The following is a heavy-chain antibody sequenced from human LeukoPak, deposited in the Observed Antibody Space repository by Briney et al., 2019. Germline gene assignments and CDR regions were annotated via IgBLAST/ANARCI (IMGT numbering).Heavy chain of an antibody. J-gene: IGHJ2*01. CDR1: GFTVSSNY. Sequence: GGSLRLSCAASGFTVSSNYMSWVRQAPGKGLEWVSVIYSNGRTYYADSVKGRFTISRDNSKNTLYLETNSLRAEDTAVYYCAKAKGGYGRGYFDLWGRGTLVSVSS. CDR2: IYSNGRT. D-gene: IGHD6-19*01. V-gene: IGHV3-53*01. CDR3: AKAKGGYGRGYFDL.